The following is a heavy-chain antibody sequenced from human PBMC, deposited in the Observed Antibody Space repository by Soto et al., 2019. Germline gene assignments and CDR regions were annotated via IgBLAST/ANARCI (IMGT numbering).Heavy chain of an antibody. CDR2: IYYSGST. CDR3: ARAREGTYYYDSSGDSYFDY. Sequence: SETLSLTCTVSGGSISIGGYYLSWIGQHPGKGLEWIGYIYYSGSTYYNPSLKSRVTISVDTSKNQFSLKLSSVTAADTAVYYCARAREGTYYYDSSGDSYFDYWGQGTLVTVSS. V-gene: IGHV4-31*03. CDR1: GGSISIGGYY. J-gene: IGHJ4*02. D-gene: IGHD3-22*01.